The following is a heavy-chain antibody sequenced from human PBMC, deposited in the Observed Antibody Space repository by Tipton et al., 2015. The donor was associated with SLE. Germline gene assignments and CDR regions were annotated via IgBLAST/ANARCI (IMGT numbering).Heavy chain of an antibody. J-gene: IGHJ4*02. CDR1: GGSISGYY. CDR3: ASGNPVMPL. V-gene: IGHV4-59*01. Sequence: TLSLTCTVSGGSISGYYWTWIRQPPGKRLEWIGYIFYTGSTNYNPSLKSRVAMSVDMSKNQFSLKLTSVTAADTAVYYCASGNPVMPLWGQGSLVTVSS. D-gene: IGHD1-1*01. CDR2: IFYTGST.